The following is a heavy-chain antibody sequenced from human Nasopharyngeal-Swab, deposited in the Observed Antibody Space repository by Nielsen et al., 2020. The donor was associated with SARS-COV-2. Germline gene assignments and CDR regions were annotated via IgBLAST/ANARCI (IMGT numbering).Heavy chain of an antibody. CDR2: IYSGGST. D-gene: IGHD2-2*01. Sequence: GGSLSLSCAASGFTFSSYGMHWVRQAPGKGLEWVSVIYSGGSTYYADSVKGRFTISRDNSKNTLYLQMNSLRAEDTAVYYCASPGYCSSTSCPGIWGQGTLVTVSS. J-gene: IGHJ4*02. V-gene: IGHV3-66*01. CDR3: ASPGYCSSTSCPGI. CDR1: GFTFSSYG.